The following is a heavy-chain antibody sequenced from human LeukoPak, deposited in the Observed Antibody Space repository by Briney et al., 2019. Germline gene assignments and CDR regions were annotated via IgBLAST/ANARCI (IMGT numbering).Heavy chain of an antibody. D-gene: IGHD2-2*01. CDR2: IYAHGST. J-gene: IGHJ5*02. CDR3: ARGSAAAIMSWFDP. Sequence: SETLSLTCTVSGGSISSGSYHWSWIRQPAGKGPEWIGRIYAHGSTNYNPSLKSRVTISVDTSKNQFSLNLSSVTAADTAVYYCARGSAAAIMSWFDPWGQGSRVTVSP. CDR1: GGSISSGSYH. V-gene: IGHV4-61*02.